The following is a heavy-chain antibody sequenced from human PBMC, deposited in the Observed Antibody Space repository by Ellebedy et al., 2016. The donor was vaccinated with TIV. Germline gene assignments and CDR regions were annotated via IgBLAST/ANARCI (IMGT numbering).Heavy chain of an antibody. J-gene: IGHJ4*02. CDR3: ATPVDMAKWGLPDY. CDR2: ISSSSSYI. D-gene: IGHD5-24*01. CDR1: GFTFSSYS. V-gene: IGHV3-21*01. Sequence: GESLKISCAASGFTFSSYSMNWVRQAPGKGLEWVSSISSSSSYIYYADSVKGRFTISRDNAKNSMYLQMNNLRAEDTAVYYCATPVDMAKWGLPDYWGQGTLVTVSS.